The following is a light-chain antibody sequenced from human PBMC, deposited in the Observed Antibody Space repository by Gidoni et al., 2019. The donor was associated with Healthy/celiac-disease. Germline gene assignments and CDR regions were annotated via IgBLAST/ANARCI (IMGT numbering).Light chain of an antibody. V-gene: IGLV2-14*03. J-gene: IGLJ1*01. Sequence: HSALTQPASVSVSPGQSITISCTGTSSDVGGYNYVSWYQQHPGKAPKLMIYDVSNRPSGVSNRFSGSKSGNTASLTISGIQAEDEADYYCSSYTSSSTLYVFGTGTKVTVL. CDR2: DVS. CDR1: SSDVGGYNY. CDR3: SSYTSSSTLYV.